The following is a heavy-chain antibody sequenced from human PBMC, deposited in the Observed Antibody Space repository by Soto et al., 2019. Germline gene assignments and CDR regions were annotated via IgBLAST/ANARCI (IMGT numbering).Heavy chain of an antibody. V-gene: IGHV3-30-3*02. J-gene: IGHJ4*02. Sequence: GGSLRLSCAASGFTFSSYAMHWVRQAPGKGLEWVAVISYDGSNKYYADSVKGRFTISRDNSKNTLYLQMNSLRAEDTAVYYCAKIYDSSGSNHYWGQGTLDTVSS. D-gene: IGHD3-22*01. CDR3: AKIYDSSGSNHY. CDR1: GFTFSSYA. CDR2: ISYDGSNK.